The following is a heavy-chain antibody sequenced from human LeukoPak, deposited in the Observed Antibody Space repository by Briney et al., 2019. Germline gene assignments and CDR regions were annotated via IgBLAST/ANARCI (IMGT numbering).Heavy chain of an antibody. V-gene: IGHV1-69*13. J-gene: IGHJ4*02. Sequence: GASVEVSCKASGGTFSSYAISWVRQAPGQGLEWMGGIIPIFGTANYAQKFQGRVTITADESTSTAYMELSSLRSEDTAVYYCARWIQLWLGDWGQGTLVTVSS. CDR1: GGTFSSYA. CDR2: IIPIFGTA. D-gene: IGHD5-18*01. CDR3: ARWIQLWLGD.